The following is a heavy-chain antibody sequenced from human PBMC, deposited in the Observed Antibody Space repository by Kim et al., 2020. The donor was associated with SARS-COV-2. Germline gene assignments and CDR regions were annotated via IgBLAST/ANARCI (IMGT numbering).Heavy chain of an antibody. CDR3: ARAKTDTYYYYGMDV. CDR2: INPSGGST. Sequence: ASVKVSCKASGYTFTSYYMHWVRQAPGQGLEWMGIINPSGGSTSYAQKFQGRVTMTRDTSTSTVYMELSSLRSEDTAVYYCARAKTDTYYYYGMDVWGQGTTVTVSS. CDR1: GYTFTSYY. V-gene: IGHV1-46*01. D-gene: IGHD1-1*01. J-gene: IGHJ6*02.